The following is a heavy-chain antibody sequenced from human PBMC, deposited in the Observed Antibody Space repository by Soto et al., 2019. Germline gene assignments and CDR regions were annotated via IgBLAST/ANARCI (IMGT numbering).Heavy chain of an antibody. CDR1: GGTFSSYA. CDR2: IIPIFGTA. D-gene: IGHD6-19*01. J-gene: IGHJ5*02. Sequence: QVQLVQSGAEVKKPGSSVTVSCKASGGTFSSYAISWVRQAPGQGLEWMGGIIPIFGTANYAQKFQGRVTITADESTSTAYIELSSLRSEDTAVYYCARGTGSSGWYKRDWFDPWGQGTLVTVSS. CDR3: ARGTGSSGWYKRDWFDP. V-gene: IGHV1-69*01.